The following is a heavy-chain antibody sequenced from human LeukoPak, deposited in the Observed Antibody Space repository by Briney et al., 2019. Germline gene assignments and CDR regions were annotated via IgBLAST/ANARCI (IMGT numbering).Heavy chain of an antibody. CDR1: GFTVSTND. J-gene: IGHJ3*01. CDR3: TKSNPPDPY. V-gene: IGHV3-53*01. Sequence: GGSLRLSCAASGFTVSTNDMSWVRQAPGMGLEWVSVLYSDGRTYYADSVMGRFTISKDNSRNTLYIQLDSLRAEDTAMYYCTKSNPPDPYWGQGTMVTVLS. CDR2: LYSDGRT.